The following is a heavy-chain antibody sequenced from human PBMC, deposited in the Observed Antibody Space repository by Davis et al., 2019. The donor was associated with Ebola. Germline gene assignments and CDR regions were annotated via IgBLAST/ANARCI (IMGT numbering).Heavy chain of an antibody. CDR3: ARELWIQPPDY. D-gene: IGHD5-18*01. CDR1: GGTFSSYT. V-gene: IGHV1-18*01. J-gene: IGHJ4*02. Sequence: AASEKVSCKASGGTFSSYTISWVRQAPGQGLEWMGWISAYNGNTNYAQKLQGRVTMTTDTSTSTAYMELRSLRSDDTAVYYCARELWIQPPDYWGQGILVTVSS. CDR2: ISAYNGNT.